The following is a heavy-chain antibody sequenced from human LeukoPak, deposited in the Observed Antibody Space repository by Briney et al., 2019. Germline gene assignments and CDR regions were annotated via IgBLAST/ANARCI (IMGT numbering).Heavy chain of an antibody. D-gene: IGHD3-16*01. V-gene: IGHV3-64*02. CDR2: ISSDGGST. J-gene: IGHJ1*01. Sequence: GGSLRLSCAASGLSFSTSAMHRVRQAPGKGLEYVAAISSDGGSTYHADSVKGRFTISRDNSKNTLYLQMGSLRTEDMAMYYCARSSDTRFGELVLWGQGTLVTVSS. CDR3: ARSSDTRFGELVL. CDR1: GLSFSTSA.